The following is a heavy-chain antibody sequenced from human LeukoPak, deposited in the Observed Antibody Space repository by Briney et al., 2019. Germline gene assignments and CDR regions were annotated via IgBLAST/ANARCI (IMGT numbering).Heavy chain of an antibody. V-gene: IGHV1-2*02. CDR3: AREPMIAVAATPYYYYGMDV. D-gene: IGHD3-22*01. CDR2: INPNSGGT. Sequence: ASVKVSCKASGYTFTGYYMHWVRQAPGQGLEWMGWINPNSGGTNYAQKFQGRVTMTRDTSISTAYMELSRLRSNDTAVYYCAREPMIAVAATPYYYYGMDVWGQGTTVTVSS. CDR1: GYTFTGYY. J-gene: IGHJ6*02.